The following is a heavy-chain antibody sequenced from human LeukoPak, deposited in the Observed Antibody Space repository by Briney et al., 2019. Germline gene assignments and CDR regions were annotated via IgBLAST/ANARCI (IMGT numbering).Heavy chain of an antibody. J-gene: IGHJ6*02. CDR2: MNPNSGNT. CDR3: ATFEGYSGYDFYYYYGMDV. V-gene: IGHV1-8*01. CDR1: GYTFTSYD. Sequence: ASVKVSCKASGYTFTSYDINWVRQATGQGLEWMGWMNPNSGNTGYAQKFQGRVTMTRNTSISTAYMELSSLRSEDTAVYYCATFEGYSGYDFYYYYGMDVWGQGTTVTVSS. D-gene: IGHD5-12*01.